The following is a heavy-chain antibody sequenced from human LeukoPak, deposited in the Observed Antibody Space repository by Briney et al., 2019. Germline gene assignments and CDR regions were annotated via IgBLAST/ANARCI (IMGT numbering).Heavy chain of an antibody. CDR2: IRGRGIGT. Sequence: GGSLRLSCAASGFTFSTYAMSWVRQAPGKGLEWVSGIRGRGIGTFYADSVMGRFTISRDNSKNTLYLQMNSLRGEDTAVYYCAKDRWQLAPDYYYYMDVWGKGTTVTVSS. CDR3: AKDRWQLAPDYYYYMDV. CDR1: GFTFSTYA. J-gene: IGHJ6*03. D-gene: IGHD2-15*01. V-gene: IGHV3-23*01.